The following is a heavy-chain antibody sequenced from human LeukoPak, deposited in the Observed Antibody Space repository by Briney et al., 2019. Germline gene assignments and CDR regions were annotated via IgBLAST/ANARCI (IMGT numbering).Heavy chain of an antibody. D-gene: IGHD3-10*01. J-gene: IGHJ4*02. V-gene: IGHV5-51*01. CDR2: IYPGDSDT. CDR1: GSRFTSYW. Sequence: GGSLQISCQGSGSRFTSYWSGWARQLPGKGREGMGIIYPGDSDTRYSPSFQGQVTISADKSISTAYLQWSSLKASDTAMYYCARAPGEGVTDFDYWGQGTLVSVSS. CDR3: ARAPGEGVTDFDY.